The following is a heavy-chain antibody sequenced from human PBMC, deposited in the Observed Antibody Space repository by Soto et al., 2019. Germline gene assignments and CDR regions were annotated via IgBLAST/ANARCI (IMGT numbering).Heavy chain of an antibody. J-gene: IGHJ6*02. CDR3: ARNVVRGGDYYYGMDV. CDR1: GGTFSSYA. CDR2: IIPIFGTA. D-gene: IGHD3-10*01. Sequence: SVKVSCKASGGTFSSYAISWVRQAPGQGLEWMGGIIPIFGTANYAQKFQGRVTITADESTSTAYMELSSLRSEDTAVYYCARNVVRGGDYYYGMDVWGQGTTVTVSS. V-gene: IGHV1-69*13.